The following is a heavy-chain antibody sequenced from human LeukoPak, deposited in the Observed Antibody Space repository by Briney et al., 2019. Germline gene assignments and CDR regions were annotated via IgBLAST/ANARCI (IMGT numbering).Heavy chain of an antibody. CDR1: GGSISSGGYY. Sequence: SQTLSLTCTVSGGSISSGGYYWSWIRQHPGKGLEWIGYIYYSGSTYYNPSLKSRVTISVDTSKNQFSLKLSSVTAADTAVYYCARAPQDCSSTSCPPQSAFDIWGQGTMVTVSS. CDR3: ARAPQDCSSTSCPPQSAFDI. D-gene: IGHD2-2*01. J-gene: IGHJ3*02. V-gene: IGHV4-31*03. CDR2: IYYSGST.